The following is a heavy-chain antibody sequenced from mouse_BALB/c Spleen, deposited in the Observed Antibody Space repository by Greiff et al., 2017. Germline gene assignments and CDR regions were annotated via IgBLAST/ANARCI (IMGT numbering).Heavy chain of an antibody. Sequence: EVQLQESGPGLVKPSQSLSLTCTVTGYSITSDYAWNWIRQFPGNKLEWMGYISYSGSTSYNPSLKSRISITRDTSKNQFFLQLNSVTTEDTATYYCARNSIYYGYDYAMDYWGQGTSVTVSS. CDR2: ISYSGST. CDR1: GYSITSDYA. V-gene: IGHV3-2*02. J-gene: IGHJ4*01. D-gene: IGHD2-2*01. CDR3: ARNSIYYGYDYAMDY.